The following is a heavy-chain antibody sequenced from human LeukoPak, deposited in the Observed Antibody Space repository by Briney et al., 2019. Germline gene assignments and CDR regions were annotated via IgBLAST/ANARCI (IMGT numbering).Heavy chain of an antibody. V-gene: IGHV4-31*03. D-gene: IGHD2-21*02. CDR3: ARDVVVTSSPDAFDI. Sequence: SETLSLTCTVSGGSISSGDYYWTWIRQHPGKGLEWIGYISNSGTTSYSPSLKSRVSISVDTSNNQFSLRLSSVTAADTAVYYCARDVVVTSSPDAFDIWGQGTMVTVSS. J-gene: IGHJ3*02. CDR2: ISNSGTT. CDR1: GGSISSGDYY.